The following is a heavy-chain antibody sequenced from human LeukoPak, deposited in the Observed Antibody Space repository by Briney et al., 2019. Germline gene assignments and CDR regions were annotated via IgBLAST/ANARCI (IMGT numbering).Heavy chain of an antibody. CDR2: IYHSGST. CDR1: GGSISSTNW. Sequence: SETLSLTCTVSGGSISSTNWWSWVRQPPGKGLEWIGEIYHSGSTNYNPSLKSRGTISVDKSKSQFSLKLSSVTAADTAVYYCATGSSSETSDAFDIWGQGTMVTVSS. V-gene: IGHV4-4*02. CDR3: ATGSSSETSDAFDI. J-gene: IGHJ3*02. D-gene: IGHD6-6*01.